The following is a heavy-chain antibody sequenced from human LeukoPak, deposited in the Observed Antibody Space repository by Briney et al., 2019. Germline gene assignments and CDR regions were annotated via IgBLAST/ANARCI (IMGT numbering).Heavy chain of an antibody. CDR3: ARRDYYDSSGTYDGGAFDI. Sequence: GESLKISCKGSGYSFSKYWIGWVRRMPGKGLEWMGITYPGDSDTRYNSSFQGQVTISSDKSINPAYLHWSSLKASDTAVYYCARRDYYDSSGTYDGGAFDIWGQGTMVTVSS. D-gene: IGHD3-22*01. CDR1: GYSFSKYW. CDR2: TYPGDSDT. V-gene: IGHV5-51*01. J-gene: IGHJ3*02.